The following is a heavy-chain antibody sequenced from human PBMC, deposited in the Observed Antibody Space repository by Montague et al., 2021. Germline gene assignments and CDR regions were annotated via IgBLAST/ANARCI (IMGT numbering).Heavy chain of an antibody. Sequence: ETLSLTCTVSSGSIFHAHWSWVRQPPGKGLEWLGSMFYGGATSNNPSLKSRVTMSIDTSTNQFSLKLSFVTAADTAVYYCAKQDYFVSGTSYKGFDPWCQGILVTVSS. CDR3: AKQDYFVSGTSYKGFDP. CDR1: SGSIFHAH. V-gene: IGHV4-59*08. J-gene: IGHJ5*02. D-gene: IGHD3-10*01. CDR2: MFYGGAT.